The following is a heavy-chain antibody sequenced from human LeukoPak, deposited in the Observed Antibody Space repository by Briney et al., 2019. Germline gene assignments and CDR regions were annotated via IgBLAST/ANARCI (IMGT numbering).Heavy chain of an antibody. D-gene: IGHD5-12*01. Sequence: ASVKVSCKASGYTFTSYDINWVRQATGQGLEWMGWMNPNSGNTGYAQKFQGRVTITRNTSISTAYMELSSLRSEDTAVYYCARGRGYSGYDDYWGQGTLATVSS. CDR2: MNPNSGNT. CDR1: GYTFTSYD. J-gene: IGHJ4*02. V-gene: IGHV1-8*03. CDR3: ARGRGYSGYDDY.